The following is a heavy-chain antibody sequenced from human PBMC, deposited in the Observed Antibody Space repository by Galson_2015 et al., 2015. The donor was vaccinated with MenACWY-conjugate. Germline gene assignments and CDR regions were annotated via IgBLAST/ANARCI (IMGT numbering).Heavy chain of an antibody. CDR1: GFTFSDYG. J-gene: IGHJ4*02. D-gene: IGHD6-6*01. Sequence: SLRLSCAASGFTFSDYGMHWVRQAPGKGLEWVAFIRYDGSDKYYADSVKGRFTISRDYSKNTLFLQMNSLRPGDTAVYYCAKGVSSWSFDDYWAQGTLVPVSS. CDR3: AKGVSSWSFDDY. CDR2: IRYDGSDK. V-gene: IGHV3-30*02.